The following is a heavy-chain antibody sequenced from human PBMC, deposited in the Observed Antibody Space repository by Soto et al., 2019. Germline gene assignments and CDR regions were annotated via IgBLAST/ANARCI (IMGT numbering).Heavy chain of an antibody. CDR1: GFTFSSYG. CDR3: GRYEGSGDLIY. CDR2: IWNDGSKR. D-gene: IGHD3-22*01. Sequence: QVQLVETGGGVVQPGRSLRLSCAASGFTFSSYGMHWVRQAPGKGLEWVAVIWNDGSKRYYVDSVKGRFTISRDNSKSTMCLHMNSLRADYSARYYCGRYEGSGDLIYWGQGILVTVSS. J-gene: IGHJ4*02. V-gene: IGHV3-33*01.